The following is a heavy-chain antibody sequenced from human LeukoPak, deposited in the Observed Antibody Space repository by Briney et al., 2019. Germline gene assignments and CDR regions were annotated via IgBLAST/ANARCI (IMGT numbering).Heavy chain of an antibody. V-gene: IGHV3-23*01. Sequence: GGSLRLSCAASGFTFSSYAMSWVRQAPGKGLEWVSAISGSGGSTYYADSVKGRFTISRDNSKNTLYLQMNSLRAEDTAVYHCAEGGIAAAGTFWGQGTLVTVSS. CDR1: GFTFSSYA. J-gene: IGHJ4*02. CDR3: AEGGIAAAGTF. CDR2: ISGSGGST. D-gene: IGHD6-13*01.